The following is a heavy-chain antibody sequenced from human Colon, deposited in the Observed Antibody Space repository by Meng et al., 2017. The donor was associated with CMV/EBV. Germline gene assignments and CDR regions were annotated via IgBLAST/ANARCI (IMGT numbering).Heavy chain of an antibody. D-gene: IGHD2-2*01. Sequence: GGSLKISCVASGFTLSSREMNWVRQAPGKGLEWIAYISSSSIYYADSVKGRFTISTDNAKNSLSLQMNSLRVEDTAVYYCATSPRHIVVGWTDYWGQGTLVTVSS. V-gene: IGHV3-48*03. CDR3: ATSPRHIVVGWTDY. CDR1: GFTLSSRE. J-gene: IGHJ4*02. CDR2: ISSSSI.